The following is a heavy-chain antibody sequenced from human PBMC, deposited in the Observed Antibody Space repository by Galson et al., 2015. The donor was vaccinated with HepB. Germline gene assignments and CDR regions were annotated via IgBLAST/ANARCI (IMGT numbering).Heavy chain of an antibody. V-gene: IGHV5-10-1*01. J-gene: IGHJ6*02. Sequence: QSGAEVKKPGESLRTSCKGSGYSFTSYWISWVRQMPGKGLEWMGRIDPSDSYTNYSPSFQGHVTISADKSISTAYLQWSSLKASDTAMYYCARLAAEAMVRGVIITSDYYYYGMDVWGQGTTVTVSS. CDR2: IDPSDSYT. CDR3: ARLAAEAMVRGVIITSDYYYYGMDV. D-gene: IGHD3-10*01. CDR1: GYSFTSYW.